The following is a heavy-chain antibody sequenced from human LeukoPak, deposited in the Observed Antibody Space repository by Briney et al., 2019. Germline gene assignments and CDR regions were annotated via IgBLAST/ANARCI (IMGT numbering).Heavy chain of an antibody. V-gene: IGHV1-3*01. D-gene: IGHD2-15*01. CDR1: GYTFTSYD. J-gene: IGHJ5*02. CDR2: TNAGNGNT. Sequence: ASVKVSCKASGYTFTSYDINWVRQAPGQRLEWMGWTNAGNGNTKYSQKFQGRVTITRDTSASTAYMELSSLRSEDTAVYYCARDRYCSGGSCLRSWFDPWGQGTLVTVSS. CDR3: ARDRYCSGGSCLRSWFDP.